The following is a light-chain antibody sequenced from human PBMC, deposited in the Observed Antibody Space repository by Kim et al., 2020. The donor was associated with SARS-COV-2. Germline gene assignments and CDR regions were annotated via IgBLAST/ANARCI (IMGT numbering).Light chain of an antibody. V-gene: IGLV3-21*04. CDR3: QVWDSTSDHV. Sequence: APGKTTSSTGEENTIGIKNVHWYQQKPGQAPVLVIYFDSDRPSGIPERFSGSNSGNTATLTISGVEAGDEADYYCQVWDSTSDHVFGTGTKVTVL. J-gene: IGLJ1*01. CDR1: TIGIKN. CDR2: FDS.